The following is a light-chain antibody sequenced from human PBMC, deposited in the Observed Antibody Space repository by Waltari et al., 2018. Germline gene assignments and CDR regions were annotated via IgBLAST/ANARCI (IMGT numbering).Light chain of an antibody. CDR2: SAS. V-gene: IGKV1D-8*02. CDR1: HGISRY. J-gene: IGKJ2*01. CDR3: QQYYSFPYT. Sequence: AIWMTQSPSLPSASTGDRVTVSCRMSHGISRYLAWYQQKPGKAPELLIYSASTLQSGVPSRFSGSGSGTDFTLTISCLQSEDFATYYCQQYYSFPYTFGQGTKLEIK.